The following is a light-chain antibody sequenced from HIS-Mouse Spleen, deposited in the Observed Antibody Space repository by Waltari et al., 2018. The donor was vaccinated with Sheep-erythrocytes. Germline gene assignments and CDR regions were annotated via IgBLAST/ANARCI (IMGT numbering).Light chain of an antibody. CDR1: SSDVGGYNY. J-gene: IGLJ1*01. CDR3: SSYTSSSAYV. Sequence: QSALTQPASVSGSPGQSITISSTGTSSDVGGYNYVSWYQQYPGKAPKLMIYEVSNRPSGVSNRFSGSKSGNTASLTISGLQAEDEADYYCSSYTSSSAYVFGTGTKVTVL. CDR2: EVS. V-gene: IGLV2-14*01.